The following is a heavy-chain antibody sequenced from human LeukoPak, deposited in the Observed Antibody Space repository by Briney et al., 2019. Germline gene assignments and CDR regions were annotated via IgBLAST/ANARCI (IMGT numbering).Heavy chain of an antibody. D-gene: IGHD3-22*01. CDR3: ARDRGYYASSGCYSYYFDS. CDR2: FFSGAGT. CDR1: GFTVSSNY. Sequence: GGSLRLSCAVSGFTVSSNYMSWVRQAPGKGLEWVSVFFSGAGTDYAASVKGRFTISRDSSKNILYLQMSSLRAEDTAVYYCARDRGYYASSGCYSYYFDSWGQGTLVTVSS. J-gene: IGHJ4*02. V-gene: IGHV3-66*01.